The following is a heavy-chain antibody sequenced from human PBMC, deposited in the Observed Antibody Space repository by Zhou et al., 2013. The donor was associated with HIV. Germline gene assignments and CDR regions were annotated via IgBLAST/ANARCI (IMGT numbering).Heavy chain of an antibody. CDR2: VIPIFGTT. V-gene: IGHV1-69*05. Sequence: QVQLVQSGAEVKKPGSSMKVSCKASGDTFSNYNINWVRHVPGQGLEWMGGVIPIFGTTSYAQKFQGRVTINTDESTSTAYMELSSLRSEDTALYYCARANSGDSLGYFDYWGQGTLVFTVSS. CDR1: GDTFSNYN. D-gene: IGHD5-18*01. J-gene: IGHJ4*02. CDR3: ARANSGDSLGYFDY.